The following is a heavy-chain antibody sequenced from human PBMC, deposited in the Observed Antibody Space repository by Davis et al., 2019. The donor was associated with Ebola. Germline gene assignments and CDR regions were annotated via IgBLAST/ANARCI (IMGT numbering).Heavy chain of an antibody. D-gene: IGHD3-10*01. J-gene: IGHJ4*02. CDR1: GFTFSTYW. CDR3: ARAMDYSGSGSYFPGY. Sequence: GESLKISCAASGFTFSTYWMHWVRQAPGKGLVWVSRINSDGSSTNYADSVKGRFTISRDNAKSTLYLQMNSLRAEDTAVYYCARAMDYSGSGSYFPGYWGQGTLVTVSS. V-gene: IGHV3-74*01. CDR2: INSDGSST.